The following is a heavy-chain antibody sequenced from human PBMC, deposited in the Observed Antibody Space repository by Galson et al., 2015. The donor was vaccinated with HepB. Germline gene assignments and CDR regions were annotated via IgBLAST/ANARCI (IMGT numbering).Heavy chain of an antibody. V-gene: IGHV3-9*01. CDR3: AKGQSNYYDNARGGAFDI. Sequence: SLRLSCAASGFTFDDYAMHWVRQAPGKGLEWVSDISWNGGSIGYADSVKGRFTISRDNAKNSLYLQMNSLRPEDTALYYCAKGQSNYYDNARGGAFDIWGQGTMVPVSS. CDR1: GFTFDDYA. J-gene: IGHJ3*02. D-gene: IGHD3-22*01. CDR2: ISWNGGSI.